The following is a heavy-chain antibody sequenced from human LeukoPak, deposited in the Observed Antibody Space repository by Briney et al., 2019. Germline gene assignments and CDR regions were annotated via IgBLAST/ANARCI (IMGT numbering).Heavy chain of an antibody. J-gene: IGHJ6*02. CDR1: GYTFTSYY. Sequence: ASVKVSCKASGYTFTSYYMHWVRQALGQGLEWMGIINPSGGSTSYAQKFQGRVTMTRDTSTSTVYMELSSLRSEDTAVYYCARDQNSLGVAAPYYYYYGMDVWGQGTTVTVSS. D-gene: IGHD3-3*01. V-gene: IGHV1-46*01. CDR3: ARDQNSLGVAAPYYYYYGMDV. CDR2: INPSGGST.